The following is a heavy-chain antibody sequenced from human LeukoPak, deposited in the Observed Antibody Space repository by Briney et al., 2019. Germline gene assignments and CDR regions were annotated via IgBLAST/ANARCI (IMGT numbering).Heavy chain of an antibody. Sequence: SETLSLTCTVSGGSVSSSSYYWGWIRQPPGKGLEWIGSVYYSGSTYYSPSLKSRVTISVDTSKNQFSLKMSSVTAADTTLFYCARHRGGSSPSVFDSWGQGTLVTVSS. D-gene: IGHD2-15*01. CDR1: GGSVSSSSYY. V-gene: IGHV4-39*01. J-gene: IGHJ4*02. CDR3: ARHRGGSSPSVFDS. CDR2: VYYSGST.